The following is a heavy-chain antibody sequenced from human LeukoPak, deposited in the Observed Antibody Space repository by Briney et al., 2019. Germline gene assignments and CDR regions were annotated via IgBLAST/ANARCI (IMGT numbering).Heavy chain of an antibody. Sequence: GGSLRLSCAASGFTFITYAMHWVRQAPGKGLEWVAVISFDGSAKYYAGSVKGRFTMSIDNSKNTLYLQMNSLRVEDTAVYYCARGSSTNCYGGNCFYYYMAVWGKGTTVTVSS. J-gene: IGHJ6*03. CDR1: GFTFITYA. CDR3: ARGSSTNCYGGNCFYYYMAV. D-gene: IGHD2-2*01. CDR2: ISFDGSAK. V-gene: IGHV3-30*04.